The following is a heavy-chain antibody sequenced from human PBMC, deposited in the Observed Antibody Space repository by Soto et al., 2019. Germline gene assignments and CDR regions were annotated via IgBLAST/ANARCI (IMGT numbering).Heavy chain of an antibody. J-gene: IGHJ4*02. CDR1: GYTFINYG. V-gene: IGHV1-18*01. CDR2: ISGYNGNT. CDR3: ARDTGGGSYYWGSYFDY. D-gene: IGHD1-26*01. Sequence: QVQLVQSGAEVKKHGASVKVSCKASGYTFINYGISWVRQAPGQGLEWMGWISGYNGNTNYAQKLQGRVTMTTDTSTSTAYREVRSLRSDDTAVYYCARDTGGGSYYWGSYFDYWGQGTLVTVSS.